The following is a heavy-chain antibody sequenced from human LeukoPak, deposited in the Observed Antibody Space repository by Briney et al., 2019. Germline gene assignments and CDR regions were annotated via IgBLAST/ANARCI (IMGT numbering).Heavy chain of an antibody. D-gene: IGHD1-26*01. CDR2: INTYNGNT. Sequence: ASVKVSCKTSGYTFTSYGFSWVRQAPGQGLEWMGWINTYNGNTNTAQKLQGRVTMTTDTSTSTAYMELRSLRSDDTAVYYCGRGSGSYDYWGQGTLVTVSS. CDR3: GRGSGSYDY. V-gene: IGHV1-18*01. J-gene: IGHJ4*02. CDR1: GYTFTSYG.